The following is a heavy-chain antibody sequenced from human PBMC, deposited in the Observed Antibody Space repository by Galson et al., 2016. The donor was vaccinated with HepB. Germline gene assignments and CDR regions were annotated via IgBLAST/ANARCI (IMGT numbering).Heavy chain of an antibody. J-gene: IGHJ4*02. Sequence: LEWIGEINHSGSTNYNPSLKSRVTISVDTSKNQFSLKLNSVTAADTAVYYCARGRQDFWSGYYFDYWGRGTLVTVSS. D-gene: IGHD3-3*01. CDR2: INHSGST. V-gene: IGHV4-34*01. CDR3: ARGRQDFWSGYYFDY.